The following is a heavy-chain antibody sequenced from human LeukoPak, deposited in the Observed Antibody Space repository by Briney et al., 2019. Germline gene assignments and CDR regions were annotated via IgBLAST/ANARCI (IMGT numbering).Heavy chain of an antibody. CDR3: ARAGDIAVAGTLAAFDI. D-gene: IGHD6-19*01. V-gene: IGHV3-20*04. CDR2: INWNGGST. Sequence: GGSPRLSCAASGFTFDDYGMSWVRQAPGKGLEWVSGINWNGGSTGYADSVKGRFTISRDNAKNSLYLQMNSLRAEDTALYYCARAGDIAVAGTLAAFDIWGQGTMVTVSS. CDR1: GFTFDDYG. J-gene: IGHJ3*02.